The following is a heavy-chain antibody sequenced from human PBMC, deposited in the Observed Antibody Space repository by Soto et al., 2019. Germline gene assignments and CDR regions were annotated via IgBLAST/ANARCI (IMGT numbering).Heavy chain of an antibody. Sequence: RKHPGKGLEWIGEINHSGSTSYNPSLKSRVTISVDTSKNQFSLKLSSVTAADTAVYYCARGLRRYSGYDPLGNWGQGTLVTVSS. J-gene: IGHJ4*02. D-gene: IGHD5-12*01. CDR2: INHSGST. CDR3: ARGLRRYSGYDPLGN. V-gene: IGHV4-34*01.